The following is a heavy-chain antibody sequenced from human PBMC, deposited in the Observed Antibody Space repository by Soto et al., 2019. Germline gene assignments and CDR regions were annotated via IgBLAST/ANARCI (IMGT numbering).Heavy chain of an antibody. J-gene: IGHJ4*02. CDR1: GFTFSGFG. Sequence: GGSLRLSCAASGFTFSGFGMHWVRQAPGKGLEWVSVIYSGGSTFYADSVRGRFTISRDNSKNTVNLQMNSLRAEDTAVYYCARDPWAADYWGQGTLVTVSS. V-gene: IGHV3-66*01. D-gene: IGHD3-16*01. CDR3: ARDPWAADY. CDR2: IYSGGST.